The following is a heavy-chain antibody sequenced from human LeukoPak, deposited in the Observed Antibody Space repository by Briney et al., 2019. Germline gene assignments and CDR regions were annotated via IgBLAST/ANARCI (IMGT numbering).Heavy chain of an antibody. D-gene: IGHD2-15*01. V-gene: IGHV3-48*03. CDR2: ISSSGSTI. CDR1: GFTFSSYE. Sequence: PGGSLRLSCAASGFTFSSYEMNWVRQAPGKGLEWVSYISSSGSTIYYADSVKGRFTISRDNAKNSLYLQMNILRAEDTAVYYCARAPNYYCSGGSCYFSDWGQGTLVTVSS. J-gene: IGHJ4*02. CDR3: ARAPNYYCSGGSCYFSD.